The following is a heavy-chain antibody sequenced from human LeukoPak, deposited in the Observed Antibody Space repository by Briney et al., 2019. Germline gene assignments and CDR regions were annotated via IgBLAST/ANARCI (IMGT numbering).Heavy chain of an antibody. V-gene: IGHV3-23*01. CDR1: GFTFSSSA. D-gene: IGHD6-13*01. CDR3: ARDSYSSSWGAFDI. CDR2: ISGSGSGGST. J-gene: IGHJ3*02. Sequence: GGSLRLSCAASGFTFSSSAMSWVRQAPGKGLEWVSNISGSGSGGSTYYADSVKGRFTISRDNSKNTLYLQMNSLRAEDTAVYYCARDSYSSSWGAFDIWGQGTMVTVSS.